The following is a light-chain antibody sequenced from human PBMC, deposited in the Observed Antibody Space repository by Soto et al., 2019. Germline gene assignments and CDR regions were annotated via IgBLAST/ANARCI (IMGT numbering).Light chain of an antibody. CDR3: RSYAGSNNVV. Sequence: QSVLTQPPSASGSPGQSVTISCTGTSSDVGGYNYVSWYQQHPGKAPKRMIYEVSKRPSGVPDRFSGSKSGNTASLTVSGLQAEDEADYYCRSYAGSNNVVFGGGTKLTVL. J-gene: IGLJ2*01. CDR1: SSDVGGYNY. CDR2: EVS. V-gene: IGLV2-8*01.